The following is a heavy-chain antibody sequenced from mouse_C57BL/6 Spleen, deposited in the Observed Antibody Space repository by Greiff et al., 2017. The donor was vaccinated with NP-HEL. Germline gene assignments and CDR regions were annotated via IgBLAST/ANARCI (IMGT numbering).Heavy chain of an antibody. CDR3: ARERDSSGYAMDY. Sequence: EVQRVESGGGLVKPGGSLKLSCAASGFTFSSYAMSWVRQTPEKRLEWVATISDGGSYTYYPDNVKGRFTISRDNAKNSLYLQMSHLKSEDTAMYYCARERDSSGYAMDYWGQGTSVTVSS. D-gene: IGHD3-2*02. J-gene: IGHJ4*01. CDR1: GFTFSSYA. V-gene: IGHV5-4*01. CDR2: ISDGGSYT.